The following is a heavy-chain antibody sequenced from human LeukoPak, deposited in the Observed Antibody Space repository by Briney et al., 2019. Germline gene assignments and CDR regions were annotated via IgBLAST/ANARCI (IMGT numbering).Heavy chain of an antibody. J-gene: IGHJ3*02. D-gene: IGHD2-2*01. Sequence: SVKVSCKASGGTFSSYAISWVRQAPGQGLEWMGGIIPIFGTANYAQKFQGRVTITTDESTSTAYMELSSLRSEDTAVYYCAGGSIGYCSSTSCFLEAFDIWGQGTMVTVSS. CDR2: IIPIFGTA. V-gene: IGHV1-69*05. CDR3: AGGSIGYCSSTSCFLEAFDI. CDR1: GGTFSSYA.